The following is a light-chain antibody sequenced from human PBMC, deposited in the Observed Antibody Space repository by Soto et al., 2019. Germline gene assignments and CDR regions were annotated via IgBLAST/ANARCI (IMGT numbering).Light chain of an antibody. Sequence: EIVLTQSPATLSLSPGERATLSCRASVSVRNYLAWYQHKPGQAPRLVIFDATKRATGIAARFSGSGSGTDFTLTISSLEPDDFAVYYCQQRGDWPPTWTFGQGTKVEIK. CDR3: QQRGDWPPTWT. V-gene: IGKV3-11*01. CDR2: DAT. J-gene: IGKJ1*01. CDR1: VSVRNY.